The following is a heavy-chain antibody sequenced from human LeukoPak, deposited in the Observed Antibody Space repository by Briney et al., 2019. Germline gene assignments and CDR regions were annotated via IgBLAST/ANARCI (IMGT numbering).Heavy chain of an antibody. V-gene: IGHV3-74*03. CDR2: IRGDGRAT. CDR1: GFIFTDYW. D-gene: IGHD6-19*01. CDR3: ARFYFPEEHDRAWYEAH. Sequence: GGSLRLSCAASGFIFTDYWMPWVRQAPGKELVWVARIRGDGRATTYADSVKGRFTISRDNAMNTVFLQMKSLRADDTGTYYCARFYFPEEHDRAWYEAHWGQGVLVTVS. J-gene: IGHJ4*02.